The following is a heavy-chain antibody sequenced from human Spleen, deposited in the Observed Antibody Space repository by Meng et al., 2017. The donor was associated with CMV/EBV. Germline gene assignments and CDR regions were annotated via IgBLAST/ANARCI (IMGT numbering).Heavy chain of an antibody. CDR3: ARQLPQDYYYGMDV. CDR1: GFTFSDYW. D-gene: IGHD1-26*01. Sequence: GESLKISCAASGFTFSDYWISWVRQAPGRGLEWVANINKDGSHENYVDAVRGRFTISRDNAKNSLYLQMNSLRAEDTAVYYCARQLPQDYYYGMDVWGQGTTVTVSS. J-gene: IGHJ6*02. CDR2: INKDGSHE. V-gene: IGHV3-7*01.